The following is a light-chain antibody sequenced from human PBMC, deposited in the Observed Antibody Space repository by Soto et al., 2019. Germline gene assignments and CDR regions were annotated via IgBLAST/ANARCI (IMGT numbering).Light chain of an antibody. V-gene: IGKV3-20*01. Sequence: EIVLTQSPGTLSLSPGDRATLSCRASQSVSSYLAWYQQQPGQAPRLLIYGASSRATGIPARFRGSGSGTDFTVTISRLEPADFEVYYCQQYGRTFGGGTKVELK. CDR1: QSVSSY. CDR3: QQYGRT. CDR2: GAS. J-gene: IGKJ4*01.